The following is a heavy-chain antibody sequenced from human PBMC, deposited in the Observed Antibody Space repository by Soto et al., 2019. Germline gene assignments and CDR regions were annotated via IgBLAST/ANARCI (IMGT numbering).Heavy chain of an antibody. J-gene: IGHJ4*02. CDR1: GYTFTSYA. V-gene: IGHV1-3*01. Sequence: ASVKVSSKASGYTFTSYAMHWVRQAPRQTLEWMGWINAGNGNTKYSQKFQGRVTITRDTSATKAYMALSSLRSEDTAVYYCATRDIPAAIPTRTIFGYWPQGTLVSVPS. D-gene: IGHD2-2*02. CDR2: INAGNGNT. CDR3: ATRDIPAAIPTRTIFGY.